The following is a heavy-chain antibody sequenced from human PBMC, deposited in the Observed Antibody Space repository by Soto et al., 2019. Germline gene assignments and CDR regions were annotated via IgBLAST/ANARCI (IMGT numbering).Heavy chain of an antibody. V-gene: IGHV4-59*01. Sequence: PSETLSLTCTVSGGSISSYYCSWIRQPPGKGLEWIGFIHYSGSTNYNPSLKSRVTMSVDTSKNQFSLKLTSVNAADTAVYYCTRGGDAYKNGHWGQGTLVTVSS. CDR3: TRGGDAYKNGH. J-gene: IGHJ4*02. D-gene: IGHD2-21*01. CDR2: IHYSGST. CDR1: GGSISSYY.